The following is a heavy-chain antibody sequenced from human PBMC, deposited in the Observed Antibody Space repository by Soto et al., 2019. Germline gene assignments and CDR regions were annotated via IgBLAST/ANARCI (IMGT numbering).Heavy chain of an antibody. CDR1: GDSVSSSGAA. J-gene: IGHJ6*02. Sequence: SQTLSLTCAISGDSVSSSGAAWNLIRQSPSRGLEWLGRTYYRSKWYFDYAASVQSRINISPDTSRNQFSLQVNSVTPEDTAVYYCARVACNYGTCLDGLDVWGQGTTVTVSS. CDR2: TYYRSKWYF. D-gene: IGHD3-16*01. CDR3: ARVACNYGTCLDGLDV. V-gene: IGHV6-1*01.